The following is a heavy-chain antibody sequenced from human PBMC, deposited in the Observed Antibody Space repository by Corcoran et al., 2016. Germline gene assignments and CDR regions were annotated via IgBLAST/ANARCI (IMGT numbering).Heavy chain of an antibody. CDR1: GFMFITSS. Sequence: EVQLVESGGGLVKPGGSLRLSCAASGFMFITSSMHWVRQAPGKGLEWVASISSTGSYKDYADSVKGRFTISRDNAKNSLYLQMNSLRAEDRAVYYGAREPMAGTDYFDYWGQGTLVTVSS. V-gene: IGHV3-21*01. D-gene: IGHD6-19*01. J-gene: IGHJ4*02. CDR3: AREPMAGTDYFDY. CDR2: ISSTGSYK.